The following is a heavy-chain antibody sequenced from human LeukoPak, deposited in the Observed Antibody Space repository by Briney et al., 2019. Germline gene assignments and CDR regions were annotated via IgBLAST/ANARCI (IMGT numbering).Heavy chain of an antibody. CDR2: IYRDDST. CDR3: AKAGLLYSGSYLDWVYPFDY. J-gene: IGHJ4*02. Sequence: GGSLRLSCAASGFTFSSYWMSWVRQAPGKGLEWVSEIYRDDSTYYAASVKGRFSIFRDNSKNTVYLQMNSLSADDTAVYYCAKAGLLYSGSYLDWVYPFDYWGQGTLVTVSS. D-gene: IGHD1-26*01. V-gene: IGHV3-53*01. CDR1: GFTFSSYW.